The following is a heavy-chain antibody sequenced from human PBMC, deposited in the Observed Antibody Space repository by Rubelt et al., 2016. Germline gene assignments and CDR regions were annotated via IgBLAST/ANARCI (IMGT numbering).Heavy chain of an antibody. Sequence: GQPGRSLRLSCAASGFTFSNYAMHWVRQVPGKGLEWVTVISYDGSNKYYADSVKGRFTISRDNSKNTLYLQMNSLRGEDTAVYYCAKGRRGYYDSSGYYYRRFDYWGQGTLVTVSS. V-gene: IGHV3-30*04. CDR3: AKGRRGYYDSSGYYYRRFDY. J-gene: IGHJ4*02. D-gene: IGHD3-22*01. CDR2: ISYDGSNK. CDR1: GFTFSNYA.